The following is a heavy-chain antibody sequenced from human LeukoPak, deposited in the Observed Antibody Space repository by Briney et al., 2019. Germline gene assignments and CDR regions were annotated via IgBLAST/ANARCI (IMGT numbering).Heavy chain of an antibody. CDR3: ARVGAATGYTIEYFQH. J-gene: IGHJ1*01. CDR2: INHSGST. D-gene: IGHD6-13*01. Sequence: SETLSLTCTVSGGSISSSSYYWGWIRQPPGNGLEWIGEINHSGSTNYNPSRKSRVTISVDRSKNQFSLKLSSVTAADTAVYYCARVGAATGYTIEYFQHWSQGTLVTVSS. V-gene: IGHV4-39*07. CDR1: GGSISSSSYY.